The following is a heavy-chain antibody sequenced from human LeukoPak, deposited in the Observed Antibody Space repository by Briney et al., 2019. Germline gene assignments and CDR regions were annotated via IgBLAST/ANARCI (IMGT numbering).Heavy chain of an antibody. CDR2: IYSGGST. Sequence: GGSLRLSCATSGFTVSSNYMSWVRQAPGKGLEWVSVIYSGGSTYYADSVKGRFTISRDNSKNTLYLQMNSLRAEDTAVYYCARDPYCSSTSCQFDYWGQGTLVTVSS. CDR3: ARDPYCSSTSCQFDY. D-gene: IGHD2-2*01. J-gene: IGHJ4*02. V-gene: IGHV3-53*01. CDR1: GFTVSSNY.